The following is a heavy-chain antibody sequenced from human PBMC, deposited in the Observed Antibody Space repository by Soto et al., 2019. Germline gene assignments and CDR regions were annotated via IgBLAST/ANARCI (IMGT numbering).Heavy chain of an antibody. CDR1: GYTFTSYY. Sequence: ASVKVSCKASGYTFTSYYMHWVRQAPGQGLEWMGIINPSGGSTSYAQKFQGRVTMTRDTSTSTVYMELSSLRSEDTAVYYCARERRVTIFGVVPFDPWGQGTLVTVS. CDR2: INPSGGST. J-gene: IGHJ5*02. CDR3: ARERRVTIFGVVPFDP. D-gene: IGHD3-3*01. V-gene: IGHV1-46*01.